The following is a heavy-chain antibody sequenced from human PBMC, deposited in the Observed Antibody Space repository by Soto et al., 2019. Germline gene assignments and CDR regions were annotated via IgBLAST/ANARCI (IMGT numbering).Heavy chain of an antibody. J-gene: IGHJ6*03. V-gene: IGHV3-66*01. D-gene: IGHD2-21*01. Sequence: PGESLSLSCAASGFTVSSKYMTWVRQAPGKGLEWVSLIQSGGTTYYADSVKGRFTISRDTSENTLHLQMDSLRVEDTAVYYCARDDVLCDGGRGHGEPLAVWAKG. CDR1: GFTVSSKY. CDR2: IQSGGTT. CDR3: ARDDVLCDGGRGHGEPLAV.